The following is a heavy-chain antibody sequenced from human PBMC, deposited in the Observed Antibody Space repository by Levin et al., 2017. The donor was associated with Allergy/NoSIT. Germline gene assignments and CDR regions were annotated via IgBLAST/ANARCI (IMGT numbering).Heavy chain of an antibody. CDR2: ISSSGSTI. CDR3: ARVPIVVVPAANRVNYYYYYGMDV. J-gene: IGHJ6*02. Sequence: SCAASGFTFSDYYMSWIRQAPGKGLEWVSYISSSGSTIYYADSVKGRFTISRDNAKNSLYLQMNSLRAEDTAVYYCARVPIVVVPAANRVNYYYYYGMDVWGQGTTVTVSS. CDR1: GFTFSDYY. D-gene: IGHD2-2*01. V-gene: IGHV3-11*01.